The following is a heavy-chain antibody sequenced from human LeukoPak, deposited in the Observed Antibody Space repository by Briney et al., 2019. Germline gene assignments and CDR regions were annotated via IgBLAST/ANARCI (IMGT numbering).Heavy chain of an antibody. J-gene: IGHJ4*02. CDR1: GFTVSSNY. CDR2: IYSGGST. Sequence: GGSLRLSCAASGFTVSSNYMSWVRQAPGKGLEWVSVIYSGGSTYYADSVKGRFTISRDNSKNTLYLQMNSLRAEDTAVYYCATNYPQPYYFDYWGQGPLVTVSS. D-gene: IGHD1-7*01. CDR3: ATNYPQPYYFDY. V-gene: IGHV3-53*01.